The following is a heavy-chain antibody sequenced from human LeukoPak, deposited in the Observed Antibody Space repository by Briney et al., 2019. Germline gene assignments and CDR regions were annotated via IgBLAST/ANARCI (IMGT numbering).Heavy chain of an antibody. J-gene: IGHJ4*02. CDR3: AKEGEYSYGRPLDY. CDR2: ISGNSGYT. CDR1: GFSFSDNY. V-gene: IGHV3-11*03. D-gene: IGHD5-18*01. Sequence: GGSLRLSCAASGFSFSDNYMSWVRQAPGKGLEWISYISGNSGYTKYADSVKGRFTIYRDNARKSLYLQMNNVTAEDTAVYYCAKEGEYSYGRPLDYWGQGTLVTVSS.